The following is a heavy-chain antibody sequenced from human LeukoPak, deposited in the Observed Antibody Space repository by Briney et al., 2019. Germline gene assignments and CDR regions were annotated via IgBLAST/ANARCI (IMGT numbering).Heavy chain of an antibody. CDR1: GYSISSGYY. J-gene: IGHJ4*02. V-gene: IGHV4-38-2*01. CDR3: ARRTVTTSYFDY. CDR2: IYHSGST. Sequence: PSENLSLTCAVSGYSISSGYYWGWIRQPPGKGLEWIGSIYHSGSTYYNPSLKSRVTISVDTSKNQFSLKLSSVTAADTAVYYCARRTVTTSYFDYWGQGTLVTVSS. D-gene: IGHD4-11*01.